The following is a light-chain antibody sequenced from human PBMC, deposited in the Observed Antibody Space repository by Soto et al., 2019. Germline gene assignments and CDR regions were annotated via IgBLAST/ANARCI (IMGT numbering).Light chain of an antibody. Sequence: QSLLTQPAAVSGSPGQSITISCTGTSRDVGGYNYASWYQQHPGKAPKLMIYDVSNRPSGVSNRFSGSKSGNTASLTISGLQAEDEADYYCSSYTRSSGFGTGTKVTVL. V-gene: IGLV2-14*01. CDR3: SSYTRSSG. CDR2: DVS. J-gene: IGLJ1*01. CDR1: SRDVGGYNY.